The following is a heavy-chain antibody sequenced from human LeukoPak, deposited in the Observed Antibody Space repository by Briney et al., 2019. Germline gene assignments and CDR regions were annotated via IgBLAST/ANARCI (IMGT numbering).Heavy chain of an antibody. V-gene: IGHV3-7*04. Sequence: PGGSLRLSCAASGFTFSSYWMSWVPQAPGKGLEWVANINQDGSNKYYVDSVKGRFTISRDNAKNSLYLQMNSLRADDTAVYYCARVPVVVVPAGFDYWGQGTLVTVSS. CDR2: INQDGSNK. CDR3: ARVPVVVVPAGFDY. J-gene: IGHJ4*02. D-gene: IGHD2-15*01. CDR1: GFTFSSYW.